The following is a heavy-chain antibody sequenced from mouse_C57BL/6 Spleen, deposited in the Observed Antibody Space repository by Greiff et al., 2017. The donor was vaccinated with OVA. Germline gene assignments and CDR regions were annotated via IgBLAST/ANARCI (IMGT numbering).Heavy chain of an antibody. D-gene: IGHD2-3*01. CDR2: ISSCGDYI. Sequence: EVKVVESGEGLVKPGGSLKLSCAASGFTFSSYAMSWVRQTPEKRLEWVAYISSCGDYIYYADTVKGRFTISRDTARNTLYLQMSSLTSEDTAIYYCTIYDGYYFDVWGTGTTVTVSS. CDR1: GFTFSSYA. V-gene: IGHV5-9-1*02. CDR3: TIYDGYYFDV. J-gene: IGHJ1*03.